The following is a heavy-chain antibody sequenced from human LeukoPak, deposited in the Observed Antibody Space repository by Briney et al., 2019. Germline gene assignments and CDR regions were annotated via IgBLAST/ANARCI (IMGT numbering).Heavy chain of an antibody. J-gene: IGHJ5*02. CDR1: GFTFSSYA. D-gene: IGHD2-15*01. V-gene: IGHV3-23*01. CDR3: AREGEYCSGGSCYSWFDP. CDR2: ISGSGGST. Sequence: GGSLRLSCAASGFTFSSYAMSWVRQAPGKGLEWVSAISGSGGSTYYADSVKGRFTISRDNSKNTLYLQMNSLRAEDTAVYYCAREGEYCSGGSCYSWFDPWGQGTLVTVSS.